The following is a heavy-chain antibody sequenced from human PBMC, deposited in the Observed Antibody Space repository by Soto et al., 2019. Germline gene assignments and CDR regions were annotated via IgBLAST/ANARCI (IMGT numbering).Heavy chain of an antibody. CDR3: ARGRYGDY. CDR2: ISAHSGNT. D-gene: IGHD1-1*01. J-gene: IGHJ4*02. CDR1: GYAFTTYA. Sequence: QVHLVQSGAEGKKPGASVKVSCKGSGYAFTTYAITWVRQAPGQGLERMGWISAHSGNTNYAQKLQGRVTVTTDTSTSTAYMELRSRRSVDAAVYYSARGRYGDYWGQGALVTVSS. V-gene: IGHV1-18*01.